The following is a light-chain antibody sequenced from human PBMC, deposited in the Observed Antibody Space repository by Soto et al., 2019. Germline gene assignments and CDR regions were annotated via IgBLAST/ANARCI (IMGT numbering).Light chain of an antibody. V-gene: IGKV3-15*01. CDR1: QSPSPN. CDR3: HQYNIWLRT. Sequence: SATQSPSPNFAWFQQKXVQAPRLLTPAASXTANDVPATFTVSASGTEFTLTISSLQSEDFRVYYCHQYNIWLRTFGQVTNVDIK. CDR2: AAS. J-gene: IGKJ1*01.